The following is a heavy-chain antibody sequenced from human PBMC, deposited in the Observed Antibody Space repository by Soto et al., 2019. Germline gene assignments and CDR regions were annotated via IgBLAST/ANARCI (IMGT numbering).Heavy chain of an antibody. CDR2: ISGSGGST. J-gene: IGHJ4*02. CDR3: AKGGARIAAAGYFDY. D-gene: IGHD6-13*01. V-gene: IGHV3-23*01. CDR1: GFTFSSYA. Sequence: EVQLLESGGGLVQPGESLRLSCAASGFTFSSYAMSWIRQAPGKGLEWVSAISGSGGSTYYADSVKGRFTISRDNSKNTLYLQMNSLRAEDTAVYYCAKGGARIAAAGYFDYWGQGTLVTVSS.